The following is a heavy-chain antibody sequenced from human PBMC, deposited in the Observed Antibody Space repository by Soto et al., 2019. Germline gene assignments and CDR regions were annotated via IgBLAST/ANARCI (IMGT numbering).Heavy chain of an antibody. J-gene: IGHJ3*02. V-gene: IGHV3-30-3*01. CDR2: ISYDGSNK. D-gene: IGHD3-22*01. CDR1: GFTFSSYA. Sequence: QVQLVESGGGVVQPGRSLRLSCAASGFTFSSYAMHWVRQAPGKGLEWVALISYDGSNKYYVDSVKGRFTISRDNSKNTLYLQMNSLRAEDTAVYYGARGTYYYDSRGGAFDIWGQGTMVTVSS. CDR3: ARGTYYYDSRGGAFDI.